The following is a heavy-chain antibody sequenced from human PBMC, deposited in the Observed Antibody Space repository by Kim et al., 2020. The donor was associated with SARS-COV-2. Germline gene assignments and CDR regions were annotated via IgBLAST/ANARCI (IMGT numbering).Heavy chain of an antibody. V-gene: IGHV4-34*01. D-gene: IGHD3-22*01. Sequence: LKTRGTISVDTSKAQFSLKLSSVTAADTAVYYCARGRWYYDSSGYRYFDSWGQGTLVTVSS. CDR3: ARGRWYYDSSGYRYFDS. J-gene: IGHJ4*02.